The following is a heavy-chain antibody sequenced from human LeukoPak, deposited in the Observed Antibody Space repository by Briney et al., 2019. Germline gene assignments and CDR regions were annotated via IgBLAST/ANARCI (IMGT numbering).Heavy chain of an antibody. CDR1: ASSFTSNW. V-gene: IGHV5-10-1*01. CDR2: IDPSDSYT. J-gene: IGHJ4*02. Sequence: GESLNISCKGSASSFTSNWISWVRQMPGKGLEWMGRIDPSDSYTNYSPSFQGHVTISADKSISTAYLQWSSLKASDTAMYYCARQEAASEGDYWGQGTLVTVSS. D-gene: IGHD6-25*01. CDR3: ARQEAASEGDY.